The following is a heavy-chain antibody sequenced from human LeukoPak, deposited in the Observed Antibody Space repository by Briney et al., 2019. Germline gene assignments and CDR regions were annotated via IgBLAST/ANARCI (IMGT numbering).Heavy chain of an antibody. D-gene: IGHD1-26*01. CDR3: ARGRVGAMYYFDY. J-gene: IGHJ4*02. V-gene: IGHV3-48*01. CDR2: ISSSSSTI. CDR1: GFTFSSYS. Sequence: PGGSLRLSCAASGFTFSSYSMNWVRQAPGKGLEWVSYISSSSSTIYCADSVKGRFTISRDNAKNSLYLQMNSLRAEDTAVYYCARGRVGAMYYFDYWGQGTLVTVSS.